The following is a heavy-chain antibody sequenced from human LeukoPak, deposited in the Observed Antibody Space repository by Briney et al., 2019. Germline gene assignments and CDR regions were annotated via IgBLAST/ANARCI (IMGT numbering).Heavy chain of an antibody. D-gene: IGHD4-11*01. Sequence: PGGSLRLSCAASGFTFSSYWMSWVRQAPGKGLEWVANIKQDGSEKYYVDSVKGRFTISRDNAKNTLYLQMNTLRAEDTAVYYCARDPSYSIYYYMDVWGKGTTVTVSS. CDR1: GFTFSSYW. V-gene: IGHV3-7*01. J-gene: IGHJ6*03. CDR2: IKQDGSEK. CDR3: ARDPSYSIYYYMDV.